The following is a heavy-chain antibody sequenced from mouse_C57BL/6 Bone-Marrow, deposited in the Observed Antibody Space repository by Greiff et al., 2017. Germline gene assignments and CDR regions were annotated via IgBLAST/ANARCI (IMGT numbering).Heavy chain of an antibody. D-gene: IGHD2-4*01. V-gene: IGHV5-12*01. Sequence: DVHLVASGGGLVQPGGSLKLSCAASGFTFSDYYMYWVRQTPEKRLEWVAYISNGGGSTYYPDTVKGRFTISRDNAKNTLYLQMSRLKSEDTAMYYCASGVYYDYDDAMDYWGQGTSVTVSS. CDR3: ASGVYYDYDDAMDY. J-gene: IGHJ4*01. CDR2: ISNGGGST. CDR1: GFTFSDYY.